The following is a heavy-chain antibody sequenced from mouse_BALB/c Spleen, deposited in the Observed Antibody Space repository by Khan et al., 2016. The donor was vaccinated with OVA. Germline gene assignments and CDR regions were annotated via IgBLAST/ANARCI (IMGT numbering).Heavy chain of an antibody. CDR3: ARRGYDYGRGALFAY. V-gene: IGHV2-2*02. D-gene: IGHD2-4*01. CDR1: GFSLNNYS. J-gene: IGHJ3*01. CDR2: IWSAGST. Sequence: QIQLVQSGPGLVQPSQSLSITCTVSGFSLNNYSVHWVRQSPGKGLEWLGVIWSAGSTDYNAGFISRLTISKDNSRSQVFFKMNSLQPNDTAIDYWARRGYDYGRGALFAYWGQGTLVTVSA.